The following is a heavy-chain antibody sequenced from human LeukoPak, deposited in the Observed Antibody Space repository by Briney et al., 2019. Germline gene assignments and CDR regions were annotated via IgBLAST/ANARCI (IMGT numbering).Heavy chain of an antibody. Sequence: PGGSLRLSCAASGFTFSSYGMHWVRQAPGKGLEWVSAISGSGGSTYYADSVKGRFTISRDNSKNTLYLQMNSLRAEDTAVYYCAKVPIVATTPWGGFDYWGQGTLVTVSS. J-gene: IGHJ4*02. V-gene: IGHV3-23*01. D-gene: IGHD5-12*01. CDR1: GFTFSSYG. CDR3: AKVPIVATTPWGGFDY. CDR2: ISGSGGST.